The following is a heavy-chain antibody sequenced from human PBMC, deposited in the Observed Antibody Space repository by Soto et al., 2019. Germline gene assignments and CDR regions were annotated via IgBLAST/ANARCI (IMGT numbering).Heavy chain of an antibody. CDR3: ARDIYSYGSVGTPDI. CDR1: GFSFSSQA. CDR2: ISNDGNRQ. V-gene: IGHV3-30-3*01. D-gene: IGHD5-18*01. J-gene: IGHJ3*02. Sequence: QEQLMESGGGVVQPGRSLRLSCVASGFSFSSQAMHWVRQAPGKGLVWVAAISNDGNRQLYADSVKDRFTISRDNSRNALDLQMNNLRTEDTGVYFCARDIYSYGSVGTPDIWGQGTMVTVSS.